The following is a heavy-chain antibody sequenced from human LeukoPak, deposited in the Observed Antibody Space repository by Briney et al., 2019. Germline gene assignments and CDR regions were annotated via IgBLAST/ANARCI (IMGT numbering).Heavy chain of an antibody. D-gene: IGHD6-13*01. J-gene: IGHJ4*02. Sequence: EASVKVSCKASGYTFTSYYMHWVRQAPGQGLEWMGWINPNSGGTNYAQKFQGRVTMTRDTSISTAYMELSRLRSDDTAVYYCARVTGGYSSSWYPRTPYFDYWGQGTLATVSS. V-gene: IGHV1-2*02. CDR3: ARVTGGYSSSWYPRTPYFDY. CDR1: GYTFTSYY. CDR2: INPNSGGT.